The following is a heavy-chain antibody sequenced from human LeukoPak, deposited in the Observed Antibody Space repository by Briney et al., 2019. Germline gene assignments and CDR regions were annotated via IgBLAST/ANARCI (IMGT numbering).Heavy chain of an antibody. J-gene: IGHJ4*02. D-gene: IGHD6-19*01. CDR1: GFTFSSYG. Sequence: GGSLRFSCAASGFTFSSYGMHWVRQAPGKGLEWVAVIWYDGSNKYYADSVKGRFTISRDNSKNTLYLQMNSLRAEDTAVYYCARDLAVAGTADDYWGQGTLVTVSS. CDR2: IWYDGSNK. V-gene: IGHV3-33*01. CDR3: ARDLAVAGTADDY.